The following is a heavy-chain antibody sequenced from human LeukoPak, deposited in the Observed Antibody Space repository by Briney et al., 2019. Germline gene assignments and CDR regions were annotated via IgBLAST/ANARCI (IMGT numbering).Heavy chain of an antibody. CDR1: GYTFTSYY. CDR3: ASARGSNYGSLGD. V-gene: IGHV1-46*01. J-gene: IGHJ4*02. D-gene: IGHD5-18*01. Sequence: ASVKVSCKASGYTFTSYYMHWVRQAPGQGLEWMGIINPSGGSTSYAQKFQGRVTMTRDRSTSTVYMELSSLRAEDTAVYYCASARGSNYGSLGDWGQGTLVTVSS. CDR2: INPSGGST.